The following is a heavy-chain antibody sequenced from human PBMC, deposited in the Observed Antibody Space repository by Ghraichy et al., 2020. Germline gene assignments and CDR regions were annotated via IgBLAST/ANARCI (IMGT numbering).Heavy chain of an antibody. Sequence: GESLNISCAASGFTFSSYAMSWVRQAPGKGLEWVSAISGSGGSTYYADSVKGRFTISRDNSKNTLYLQMNSLRAEDTAVYYCAKDTGITGTTLGCWGQGTLVTVSS. D-gene: IGHD1-7*01. CDR3: AKDTGITGTTLGC. CDR1: GFTFSSYA. J-gene: IGHJ4*02. V-gene: IGHV3-23*01. CDR2: ISGSGGST.